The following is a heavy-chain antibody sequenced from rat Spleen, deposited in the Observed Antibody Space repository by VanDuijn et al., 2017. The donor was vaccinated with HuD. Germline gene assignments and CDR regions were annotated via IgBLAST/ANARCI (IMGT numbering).Heavy chain of an antibody. J-gene: IGHJ3*01. CDR2: INHDGRNT. CDR1: GFIFSDYA. CDR3: AAAGTRVSRFAY. D-gene: IGHD1-4*01. Sequence: EVQLVESGGGLVQPGNSLKLSCAASGFIFSDYAMAWVRQSPKKGLEWVATINHDGRNTYYRDSVKGRFTLSRENSKSTLYLQMDSLRSEDTATYYCAAAGTRVSRFAYWGQGTLVTVSS. V-gene: IGHV5S10*01.